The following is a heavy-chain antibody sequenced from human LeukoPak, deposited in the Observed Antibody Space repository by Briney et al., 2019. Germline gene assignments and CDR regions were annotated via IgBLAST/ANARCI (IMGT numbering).Heavy chain of an antibody. CDR3: ARPQDYGDGAFDI. V-gene: IGHV4-59*08. CDR2: IYYSGGT. Sequence: SETLSLTCIVSGGSISSYYWSWIRQPPGKGLEWIGYIYYSGGTNYNPSLKSRVTISLDTSKNQFSLKLSSVTAADTAVYYCARPQDYGDGAFDIWGQGTMVTVSS. J-gene: IGHJ3*02. D-gene: IGHD4-17*01. CDR1: GGSISSYY.